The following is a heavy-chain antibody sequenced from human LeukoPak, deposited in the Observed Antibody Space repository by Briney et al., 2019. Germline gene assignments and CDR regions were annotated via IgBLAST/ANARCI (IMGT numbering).Heavy chain of an antibody. V-gene: IGHV4-59*08. CDR3: ARHGSDWTFDF. CDR2: IYYSGGT. Sequence: SETLSLTCALSGDSIGRYYWSWIRQPPGKGLEWIGYIYYSGGTNYNPSLKSRVTISVDTSKNQFSLKLSSVTAADTAVYCCARHGSDWTFDFWGQGLLVSVSS. J-gene: IGHJ4*02. D-gene: IGHD2-21*02. CDR1: GDSIGRYY.